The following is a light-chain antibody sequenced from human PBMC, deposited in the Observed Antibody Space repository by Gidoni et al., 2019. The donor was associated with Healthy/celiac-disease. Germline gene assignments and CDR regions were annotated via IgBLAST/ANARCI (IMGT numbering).Light chain of an antibody. CDR3: QSYDSSLSVDWV. V-gene: IGLV1-40*01. CDR2: GNS. J-gene: IGLJ3*02. Sequence: QSVLTQPPSVPGAPGPSVTISCTGSSSNIGAGYDVHWYQQLPGTAPKLLIYGNSNRPSGVPDRFSGSKSGTSASLAITGLQAEDEADYYCQSYDSSLSVDWVFGGGTKLTVL. CDR1: SSNIGAGYD.